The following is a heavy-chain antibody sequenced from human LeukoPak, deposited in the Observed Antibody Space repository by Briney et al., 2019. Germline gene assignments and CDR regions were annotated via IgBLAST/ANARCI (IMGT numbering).Heavy chain of an antibody. Sequence: ASVKVSCKASGYTFTGYYMHWVRQAPGQGLEWMGWINPNSGGTNYAQKFQGRVTMTRDTSISTAYMELSRLRSDDTAVYYCARDPAGAALFDHWGQGTLVTVSS. CDR2: INPNSGGT. D-gene: IGHD2-15*01. V-gene: IGHV1-2*02. CDR3: ARDPAGAALFDH. J-gene: IGHJ4*02. CDR1: GYTFTGYY.